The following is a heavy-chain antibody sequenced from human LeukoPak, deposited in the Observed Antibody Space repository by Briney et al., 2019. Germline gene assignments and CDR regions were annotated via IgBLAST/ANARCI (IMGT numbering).Heavy chain of an antibody. Sequence: GGSLRLSCAVSGYSFSSHGMHWVRQAPGKGLEWVAAIWYDGSQKYYADTVRSRFTVSRDNSKNTLYLQMDGLRAEDRAVYYCARLYGANVGYLDYWGQGTLVTVSS. CDR1: GYSFSSHG. J-gene: IGHJ4*02. V-gene: IGHV3-33*03. CDR3: ARLYGANVGYLDY. D-gene: IGHD4-23*01. CDR2: IWYDGSQK.